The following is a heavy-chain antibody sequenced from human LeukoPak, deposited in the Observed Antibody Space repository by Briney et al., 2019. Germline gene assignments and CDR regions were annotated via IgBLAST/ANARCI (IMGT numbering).Heavy chain of an antibody. V-gene: IGHV3-23*01. J-gene: IGHJ4*02. CDR1: GFSFSGYA. CDR3: AKPFRTGTIFDY. D-gene: IGHD1-14*01. CDR2: ISGSGDST. Sequence: GGSLRLSCAASGFSFSGYATSWVRQAPGKGLEWVSTISGSGDSTYYADSVKGRFTISRDNSKSTLYLQMNSLSTEDTAVYYCAKPFRTGTIFDYWGQGALATVSS.